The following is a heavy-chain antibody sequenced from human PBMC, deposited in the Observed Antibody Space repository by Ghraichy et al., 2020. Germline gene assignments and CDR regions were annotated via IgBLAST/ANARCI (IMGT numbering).Heavy chain of an antibody. D-gene: IGHD6-6*01. CDR1: GFTFDDYA. J-gene: IGHJ4*02. CDR2: ISWNSGSI. V-gene: IGHV3-9*01. CDR3: AKDPYSSSFRYFDY. Sequence: GGSLRLSCAASGFTFDDYAMHWVRQAPGKGLEWVSGISWNSGSIGYADSVKGRFTISRDNAKNSLYLQMNSLRAEDTALYYCAKDPYSSSFRYFDYWGQGTLVTVSS.